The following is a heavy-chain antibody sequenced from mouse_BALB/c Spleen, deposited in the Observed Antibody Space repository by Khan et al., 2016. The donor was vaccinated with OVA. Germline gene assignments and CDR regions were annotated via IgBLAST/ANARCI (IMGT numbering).Heavy chain of an antibody. V-gene: IGHV4-1*02. J-gene: IGHJ2*01. D-gene: IGHD1-1*01. CDR3: ARLYYYDVFDC. CDR2: INPDSSTI. Sequence: EVKLLESGGGLVQPGGSLKLSCAASGFDFSGYWMSWVRQAPGKGLEWIGEINPDSSTINYTPSLKDKFIISRDNAKNTLYLQMSKVRSEDTALYYCARLYYYDVFDCWGQGTTLTVSS. CDR1: GFDFSGYW.